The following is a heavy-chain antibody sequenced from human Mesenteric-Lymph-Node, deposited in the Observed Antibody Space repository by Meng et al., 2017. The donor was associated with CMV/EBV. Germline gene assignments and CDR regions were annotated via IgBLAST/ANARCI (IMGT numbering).Heavy chain of an antibody. CDR3: ARVHASRDDFWSYYYYGMDV. V-gene: IGHV1-2*02. Sequence: ASVKVSCKASGYTFTGYYMHWVRQAPGQGLEWMGWINPNSGGTNYAQKFQGRVTMTRDTSISTAYMELSRLRSDDTAVYYCARVHASRDDFWSYYYYGMDVWGQGTTVTVSS. J-gene: IGHJ6*02. CDR2: INPNSGGT. CDR1: GYTFTGYY. D-gene: IGHD3-3*01.